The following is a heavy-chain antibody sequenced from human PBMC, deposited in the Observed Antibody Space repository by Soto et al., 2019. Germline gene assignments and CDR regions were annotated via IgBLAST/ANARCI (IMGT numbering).Heavy chain of an antibody. V-gene: IGHV4-38-2*01. CDR1: GYSISSGYY. Sequence: SETLSLTCAVSGYSISSGYYWGWIRQPPGKGLEWIGSIYHSGSTYYNPSLKSRVTISVDTPKNQFSLKLSSVTAADTAVYYRGRLTPGIDYWGQGTLVTVSS. CDR3: GRLTPGIDY. D-gene: IGHD1-1*01. J-gene: IGHJ4*02. CDR2: IYHSGST.